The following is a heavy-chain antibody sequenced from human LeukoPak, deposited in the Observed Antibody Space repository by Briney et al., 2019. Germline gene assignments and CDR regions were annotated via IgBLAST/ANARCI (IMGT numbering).Heavy chain of an antibody. Sequence: EASVKVSCKASGYTFTSYGISWVRQAPGQGLEWMGWISAYNGNTNYAQKLQGRVTMTTDTSTSTAYMELRSLRSDDTAVYYCARVDGDYGNEDHIYYYYYYMDVWGKGTTVTVSS. D-gene: IGHD4-17*01. CDR3: ARVDGDYGNEDHIYYYYYYMDV. CDR2: ISAYNGNT. CDR1: GYTFTSYG. J-gene: IGHJ6*03. V-gene: IGHV1-18*01.